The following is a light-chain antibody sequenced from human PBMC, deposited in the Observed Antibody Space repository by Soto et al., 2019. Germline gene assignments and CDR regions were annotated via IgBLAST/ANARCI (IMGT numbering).Light chain of an antibody. J-gene: IGKJ2*01. V-gene: IGKV1-8*01. Sequence: AIRMTQSPSSFSASTGDRVTITCRASQGLSSYLAWYQQKPGKAPNLLIYAAATLQRGAPSRFSGSGSGTDFTLTISRLQSEDFATYYCQQYFSYPYTFGQGTKLEI. CDR1: QGLSSY. CDR2: AAA. CDR3: QQYFSYPYT.